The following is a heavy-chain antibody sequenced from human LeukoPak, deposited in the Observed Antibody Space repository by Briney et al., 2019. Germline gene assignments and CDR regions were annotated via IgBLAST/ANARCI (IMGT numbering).Heavy chain of an antibody. CDR1: GYIFTNYW. CDR2: IYPGDSDT. Sequence: GESLKISCKGSGYIFTNYWIAWVRQMPGKGLEWMGIIYPGDSDTRYSPSFQGQVTISADKSISTAYLQWSSLKASDTAIYYCARPLGYSTSWYNHWGQGTLVIVSS. V-gene: IGHV5-51*01. CDR3: ARPLGYSTSWYNH. D-gene: IGHD5-12*01. J-gene: IGHJ5*02.